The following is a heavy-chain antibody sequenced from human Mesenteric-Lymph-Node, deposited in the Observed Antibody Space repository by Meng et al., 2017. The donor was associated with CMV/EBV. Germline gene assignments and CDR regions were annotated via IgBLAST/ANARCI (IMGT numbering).Heavy chain of an antibody. CDR2: INPSGGST. CDR1: YTLTRYY. Sequence: YTLTRYYMHWVRQAPGQGLEWMGIINPSGGSTSYAQKFQGRVTMTRDTSTSTVYMELSSLRSEDTAVYYCARDIVVVPAAPGSWFDPWGQGTLVTVSS. V-gene: IGHV1-46*01. D-gene: IGHD2-2*01. J-gene: IGHJ5*02. CDR3: ARDIVVVPAAPGSWFDP.